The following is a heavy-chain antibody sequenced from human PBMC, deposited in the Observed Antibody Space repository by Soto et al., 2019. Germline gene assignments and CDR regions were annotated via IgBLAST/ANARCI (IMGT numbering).Heavy chain of an antibody. V-gene: IGHV1-18*01. CDR3: ARRDYGSGSYLGPYYYYYGMDV. D-gene: IGHD3-10*01. CDR1: GYTFTSYG. Sequence: AAVKVSCKASGYTFTSYGISWVRQAPGQGXEWMGWISAYNGNTNYAQKLQGRVTMTTDTSTSTAYMELRSLRSDDTAVYYCARRDYGSGSYLGPYYYYYGMDVWGQGTTVTVSS. CDR2: ISAYNGNT. J-gene: IGHJ6*02.